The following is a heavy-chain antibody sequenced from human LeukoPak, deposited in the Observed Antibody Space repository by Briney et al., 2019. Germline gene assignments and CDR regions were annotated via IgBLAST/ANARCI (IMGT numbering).Heavy chain of an antibody. Sequence: PGRSLRLSCAASGFTFSSYGMHWVRQAPGKGLEWVAVISYDGGNKYYADSVKGRFTISRDNSKNTLYLQMNSLRAEDTAVYYCAKGSSWYFDYWGQGTLVTVSS. CDR1: GFTFSSYG. J-gene: IGHJ4*02. CDR2: ISYDGGNK. D-gene: IGHD6-13*01. CDR3: AKGSSWYFDY. V-gene: IGHV3-30*18.